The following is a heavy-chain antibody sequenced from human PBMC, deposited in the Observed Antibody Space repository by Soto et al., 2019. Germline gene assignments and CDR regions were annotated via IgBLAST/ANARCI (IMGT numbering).Heavy chain of an antibody. CDR3: AREQCSPLDRYCAECAVDWVDP. CDR2: ISGSGATT. V-gene: IGHV3-23*01. D-gene: IGHD2-8*02. CDR1: GFSFSTYA. Sequence: PGGSLRLSCAASGFSFSTYAMSWVRQAPGKGLEWVSAISGSGATTFYADSVKGRFTISRDNSRDTLYLQMNSLRADDTAVYFCAREQCSPLDRYCAECAVDWVDPWGRGTLVTVSS. J-gene: IGHJ5*02.